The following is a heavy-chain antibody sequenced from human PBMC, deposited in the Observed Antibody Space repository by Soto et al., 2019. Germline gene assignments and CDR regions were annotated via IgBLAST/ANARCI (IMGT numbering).Heavy chain of an antibody. J-gene: IGHJ4*02. CDR1: GFTFSGSA. V-gene: IGHV3-73*01. Sequence: GGSLRLSCAASGFTFSGSAMHWVRQASGKGLEWVGRIRSKANSYATAYAASVKGRFTISRDDSKNTAYLQMNSLKTEDTAVCYCTSRCSSTSCYHSDFDYRGQGTLVTVSS. CDR2: IRSKANSYAT. D-gene: IGHD2-2*01. CDR3: TSRCSSTSCYHSDFDY.